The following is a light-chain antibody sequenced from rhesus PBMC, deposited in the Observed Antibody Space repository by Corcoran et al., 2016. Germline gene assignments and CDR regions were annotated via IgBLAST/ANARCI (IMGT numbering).Light chain of an antibody. CDR2: KAS. J-gene: IGKJ1*01. CDR1: QGISSF. V-gene: IGKV1-25*01. Sequence: DIQMTQSPSSLSASVGDTVTITCRASQGISSFLAWYQQKPGKAPKLLIYKASTLQSGVPSRLSGNGSGTYFTLPISSLQPEDFRTNHCQQHSSYPPTFSQGAKVEIE. CDR3: QQHSSYPPT.